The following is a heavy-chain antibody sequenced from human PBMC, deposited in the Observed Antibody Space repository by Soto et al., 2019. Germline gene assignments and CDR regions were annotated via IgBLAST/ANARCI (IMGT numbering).Heavy chain of an antibody. J-gene: IGHJ5*02. V-gene: IGHV4-59*04. CDR3: AAQMGYYDILTGYRPGWFDP. CDR2: IYYSGST. CDR1: GGSISSYY. Sequence: SETLSLTCTVSGGSISSYYWSWIRQHPGKGLEWIGYIYYSGSTYYNPSLKSRVTISVDTSKNQFSLKLSSVTVADTAVYYCAAQMGYYDILTGYRPGWFDPWGQGTLVTVSS. D-gene: IGHD3-9*01.